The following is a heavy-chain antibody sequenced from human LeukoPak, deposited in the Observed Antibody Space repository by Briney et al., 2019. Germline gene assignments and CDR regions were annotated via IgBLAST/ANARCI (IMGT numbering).Heavy chain of an antibody. J-gene: IGHJ4*02. CDR3: AREEPVAATGPDY. V-gene: IGHV1-2*02. Sequence: ASVKVSCKASGYTFTGYYMHWVRQAPGQGLEWMGWINPNSGGTNYAQGFQGRVTMTRDTSISTAYMELSRLRSDDTAVYYCAREEPVAATGPDYWGQGTLVTVSS. CDR1: GYTFTGYY. CDR2: INPNSGGT. D-gene: IGHD6-19*01.